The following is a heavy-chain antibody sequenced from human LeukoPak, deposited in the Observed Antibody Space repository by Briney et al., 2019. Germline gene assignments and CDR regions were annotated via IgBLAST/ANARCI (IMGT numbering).Heavy chain of an antibody. Sequence: RPSETLSLTCAVYGGSFSGYYWGWIRQPPGKGLEWIGSIYHSGSTYYNPSLKSRVTISVDTSKNQFSLKLSSVTAADTAVYYCARERPIRRYSAAETTNWFDPWGQGTLVTVSS. CDR3: ARERPIRRYSAAETTNWFDP. CDR1: GGSFSGYY. V-gene: IGHV4-38-2*02. D-gene: IGHD3-9*01. J-gene: IGHJ5*02. CDR2: IYHSGST.